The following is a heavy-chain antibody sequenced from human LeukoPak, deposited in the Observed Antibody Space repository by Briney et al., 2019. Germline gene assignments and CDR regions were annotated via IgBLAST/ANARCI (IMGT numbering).Heavy chain of an antibody. Sequence: GESLKISCAASGFTFSSYSMNWVRQAPGKGLEWVSSISSSSSYIYYADSVKGRFTISRDNAKNSLYLQMNSLRAEDTAVYYCARDPGTYYYDSSGYYYLDYYYGMDIWGQGTTVTVSS. CDR3: ARDPGTYYYDSSGYYYLDYYYGMDI. CDR1: GFTFSSYS. CDR2: ISSSSSYI. J-gene: IGHJ6*02. D-gene: IGHD3-22*01. V-gene: IGHV3-21*01.